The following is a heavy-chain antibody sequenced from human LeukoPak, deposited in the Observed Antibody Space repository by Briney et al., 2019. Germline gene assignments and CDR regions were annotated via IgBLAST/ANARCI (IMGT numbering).Heavy chain of an antibody. Sequence: AETLSLTCTVSGDSVRIYYWSWIRQPPGQGLEWLGHINDRGSTNYNPSLQGRVTISIDTSKNQFSLKVNSVTAADTAVYYCVRDSRYGSGWFEDGFDFWGQGTPVTVSS. CDR2: INDRGST. CDR1: GDSVRIYY. D-gene: IGHD6-13*01. CDR3: VRDSRYGSGWFEDGFDF. V-gene: IGHV4-59*02. J-gene: IGHJ4*03.